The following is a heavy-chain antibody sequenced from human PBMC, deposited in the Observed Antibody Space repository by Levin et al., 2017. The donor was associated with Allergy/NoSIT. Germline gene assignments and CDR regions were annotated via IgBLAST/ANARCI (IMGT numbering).Heavy chain of an antibody. V-gene: IGHV3-30*18. J-gene: IGHJ4*02. CDR3: AKDRGQRRYCDY. CDR1: GFPFSVYA. Sequence: PGGSLRLSCAASGFPFSVYAMHWVRQAPGKGLEWVAFISYDGSNKYYADSVKGRFTISRDNSPTTLYLQMDSLRGEDTAVYYCAKDRGQRRYCDYWGQGSLVTVSS. CDR2: ISYDGSNK.